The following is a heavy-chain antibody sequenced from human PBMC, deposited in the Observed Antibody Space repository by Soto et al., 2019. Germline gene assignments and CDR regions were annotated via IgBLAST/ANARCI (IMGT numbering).Heavy chain of an antibody. Sequence: DVQMVQSGGDLVKPGGSLRLSCVTSGFMFSSAWMSWVRQAPGKGLEWVARIKSKGDGGARDYAAPVKGRFTISRDDSKNTVYLQMNSLRAEDTAVYYCVEGWNDFWGQGTLVTVSS. CDR1: GFMFSSAW. V-gene: IGHV3-15*01. D-gene: IGHD1-1*01. CDR2: IKSKGDGGAR. CDR3: VEGWNDF. J-gene: IGHJ4*02.